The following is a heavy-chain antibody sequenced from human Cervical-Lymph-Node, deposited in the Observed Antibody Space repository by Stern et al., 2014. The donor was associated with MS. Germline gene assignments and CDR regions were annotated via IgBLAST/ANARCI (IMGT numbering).Heavy chain of an antibody. CDR1: GFTFSSYG. CDR3: AKDRVVVPAAAHYYYYYGMDV. D-gene: IGHD2-2*01. V-gene: IGHV3-30*18. Sequence: QLVQSGGGVVQPGRSLRLSCAASGFTFSSYGMHWVRQAPGKGLEWVAVISYDGSNKYYADSVKGRFTISRDNSKNTLYLQMNSLRAEDTAVYYCAKDRVVVPAAAHYYYYYGMDVWGQGTTVTVSS. J-gene: IGHJ6*02. CDR2: ISYDGSNK.